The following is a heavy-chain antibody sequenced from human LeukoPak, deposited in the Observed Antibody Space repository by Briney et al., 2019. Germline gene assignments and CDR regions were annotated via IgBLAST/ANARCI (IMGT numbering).Heavy chain of an antibody. CDR1: GYTFTGYY. CDR2: INPNSGDT. V-gene: IGHV1-2*02. CDR3: ARDGGYCSGGSCYPISFDI. Sequence: ASVKVSCKASGYTFTGYYMHWVRQAPGQGLEWMGWINPNSGDTNYAQKFQGRVTMTRDTSISTAYMELSRLRSDDTAVYYCARDGGYCSGGSCYPISFDIWGQGTMVTVSS. J-gene: IGHJ3*02. D-gene: IGHD2-15*01.